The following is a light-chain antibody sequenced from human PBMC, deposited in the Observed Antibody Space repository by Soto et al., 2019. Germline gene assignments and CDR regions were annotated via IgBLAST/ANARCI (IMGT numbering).Light chain of an antibody. Sequence: QSALTQPPSASGTPGQRVTISCSGSSSNIGSNYVYWYQQLPGTAPKLLIYSNNQRPSGVPDRFSGSKSGTSASLAISGLRSEDEADYYCAAWNDSLSGWVFGGGTKLTV. CDR3: AAWNDSLSGWV. V-gene: IGLV1-47*02. CDR2: SNN. CDR1: SSNIGSNY. J-gene: IGLJ3*02.